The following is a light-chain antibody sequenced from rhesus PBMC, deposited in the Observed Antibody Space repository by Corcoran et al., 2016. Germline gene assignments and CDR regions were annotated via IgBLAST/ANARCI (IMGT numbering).Light chain of an antibody. CDR2: SAS. CDR1: QGISNY. V-gene: IGKV1S14*01. Sequence: DIQMTQSPSSLSASVGDTVTITCRASQGISNYLAWYQQKPRKAPKPLIYSASNLERGVPSRFSGSGAGTHFTLTIMSLQPEDFATYYWQQHNNCPFSFGQGTKVEIK. J-gene: IGKJ2*01. CDR3: QQHNNCPFS.